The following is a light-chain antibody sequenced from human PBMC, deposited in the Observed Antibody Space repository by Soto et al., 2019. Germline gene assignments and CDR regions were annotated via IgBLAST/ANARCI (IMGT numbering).Light chain of an antibody. J-gene: IGLJ2*01. V-gene: IGLV2-8*01. Sequence: QSALTQPPSASGSPGQSVTISCTGTSGDVGGYNYVSWYQQHPGKAPKLMIYGVNKRPSGVPDRFSGSTSANTASLTVSGLQAEDEADYYCSSYAGSNNPVVFGGGTKLTVL. CDR3: SSYAGSNNPVV. CDR2: GVN. CDR1: SGDVGGYNY.